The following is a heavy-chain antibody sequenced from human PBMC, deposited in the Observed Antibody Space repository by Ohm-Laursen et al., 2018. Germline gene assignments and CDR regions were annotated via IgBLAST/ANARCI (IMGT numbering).Heavy chain of an antibody. CDR2: IQQDGSVK. J-gene: IGHJ4*02. D-gene: IGHD6-6*01. V-gene: IGHV3-7*01. CDR3: ARIGYSSSSFDY. Sequence: SLRLSCAPFGFTFRNCWLCWVRQAPRKGLEWVANIQQDGSVKYYVDSVKGRFTIPRDNAKNSQYLQGNSQRDEDTAVFYCARIGYSSSSFDYWGQGTLVTVSS. CDR1: GFTFRNCW.